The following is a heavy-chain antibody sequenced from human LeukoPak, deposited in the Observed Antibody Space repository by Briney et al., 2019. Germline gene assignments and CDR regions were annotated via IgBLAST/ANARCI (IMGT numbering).Heavy chain of an antibody. D-gene: IGHD5-18*01. CDR1: GYTFTDSY. CDR2: INPNSGDP. Sequence: ASVKVSCKASGYTFTDSYIHWVRQAPGQGLEWMGRINPNSGDPNYPQNFQGRVTMTRDTSISTAYMELSRLRSDDTAVYYCARRPGGYSPYYFDYWGQGTLVTVSS. CDR3: ARRPGGYSPYYFDY. V-gene: IGHV1-2*06. J-gene: IGHJ4*02.